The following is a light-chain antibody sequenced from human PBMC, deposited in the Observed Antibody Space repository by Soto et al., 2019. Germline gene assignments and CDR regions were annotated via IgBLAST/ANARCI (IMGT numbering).Light chain of an antibody. Sequence: ILLTQSPSSLSASVGHRVTITCRASQGIETSLAWYQQKPGKAPKLLIYASSNFPSGVPSRFIGSGSGTHFLLTSSSLDPEDVATYCLHQLHGYPITFGQGTRLEIK. V-gene: IGKV1-9*01. CDR2: ASS. CDR1: QGIETS. J-gene: IGKJ5*01. CDR3: HQLHGYPIT.